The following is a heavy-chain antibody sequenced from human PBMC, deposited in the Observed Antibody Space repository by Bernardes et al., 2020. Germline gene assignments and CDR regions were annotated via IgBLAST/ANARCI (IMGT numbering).Heavy chain of an antibody. CDR2: ISYDGSNK. CDR1: GFTFSSYA. J-gene: IGHJ6*02. V-gene: IGHV3-30-3*01. Sequence: GGSLRLSCAASGFTFSSYAMHWVRQAPGKGLEWVAVISYDGSNKYYADSVKGRFTISRDNSKNTLYLQMNSLRAEDTAVYYCARGGPSSTPEYGMDVWGQGTTVTVSS. CDR3: ARGGPSSTPEYGMDV. D-gene: IGHD2-2*01.